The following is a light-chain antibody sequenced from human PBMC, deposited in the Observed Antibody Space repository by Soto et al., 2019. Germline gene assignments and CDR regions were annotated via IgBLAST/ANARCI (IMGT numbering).Light chain of an antibody. CDR1: QSVSSNY. CDR2: GAS. J-gene: IGKJ1*01. V-gene: IGKV3-20*01. Sequence: EIVLTQSPGTLSLSPGERATLSCRASQSVSSNYLAWFQQKPGQAPRLLVYGASNRDTGIPDRFSGSGSGTDFTLTISRLEPEDFAVYYRQQYGSSPGTFGQGTKVEIK. CDR3: QQYGSSPGT.